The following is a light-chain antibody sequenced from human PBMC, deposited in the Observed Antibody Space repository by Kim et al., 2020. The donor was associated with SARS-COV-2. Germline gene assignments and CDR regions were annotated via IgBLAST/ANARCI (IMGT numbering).Light chain of an antibody. CDR2: GKN. Sequence: SELPQDPAVSVALGQTVRITCQGDSLRSYYASWYQQKPGQAPVLVIYGKNNRPSGIPDRFSGSSSGNTASLTITGAQAEDEADYYCNSRDSSGNHLMFGGGTQLTVL. CDR1: SLRSYY. V-gene: IGLV3-19*01. J-gene: IGLJ3*02. CDR3: NSRDSSGNHLM.